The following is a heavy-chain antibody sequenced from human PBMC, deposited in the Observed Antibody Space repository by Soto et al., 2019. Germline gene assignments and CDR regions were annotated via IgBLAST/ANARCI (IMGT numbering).Heavy chain of an antibody. D-gene: IGHD1-7*01. CDR3: AKATGTNYDGFDS. CDR2: ISYDETNK. CDR1: GFSFSTYG. J-gene: IGHJ4*02. V-gene: IGHV3-30*18. Sequence: QVHLVESGGGVVQPGGSLRLSCAASGFSFSTYGMHWVRQAPGKGLEWVAVISYDETNKYYAESVKGRFTISRANSKHTLYLEMNRLRVEETAVYYCAKATGTNYDGFDSWGQGTLVTVSS.